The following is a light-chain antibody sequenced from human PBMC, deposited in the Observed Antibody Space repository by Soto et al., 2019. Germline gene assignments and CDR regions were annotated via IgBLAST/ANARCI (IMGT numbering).Light chain of an antibody. J-gene: IGKJ4*01. CDR3: QQYNKWPLS. V-gene: IGKV3D-15*01. CDR2: LAS. CDR1: ESVNNN. Sequence: EIVMTQSPATLSVSPGERATLSCRASESVNNNLTCYQQKPGPPPRLLIYLASIRATGIPARYSGSASATESTLTISSLQSEDFAVYYCQQYNKWPLSFGGGTKAEL.